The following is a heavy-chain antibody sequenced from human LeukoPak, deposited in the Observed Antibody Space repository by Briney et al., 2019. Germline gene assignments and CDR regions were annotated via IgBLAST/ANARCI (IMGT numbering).Heavy chain of an antibody. D-gene: IGHD3-22*01. Sequence: PGGSLRLSCAASGFTFSDYYMNWIRQAPGKGLECVSYISGSGGTIYYADSVKGRFTISRDNAKNLLYLQMNNLRAEDTAVYYCARDRADDDSSGYIYRDFAYWGQGNLVTASP. CDR3: ARDRADDDSSGYIYRDFAY. J-gene: IGHJ4*02. V-gene: IGHV3-11*04. CDR1: GFTFSDYY. CDR2: ISGSGGTI.